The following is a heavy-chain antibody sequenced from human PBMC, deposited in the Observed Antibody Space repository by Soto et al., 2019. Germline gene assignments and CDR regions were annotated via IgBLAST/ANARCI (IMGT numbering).Heavy chain of an antibody. CDR1: GGSISSYY. CDR2: IYYTGST. J-gene: IGHJ4*02. CDR3: ASFNSSDSSATPDY. Sequence: QVQLQESGPGLVKPSETLSLTCTVSGGSISSYYWSWIRQPPGKGLEWIGYIYYTGSTGYNPSLTXXVXXSVDPSKNQFSLKLSSLTAADTAVYYCASFNSSDSSATPDYWGQGTLVTVSS. V-gene: IGHV4-59*01. D-gene: IGHD3-22*01.